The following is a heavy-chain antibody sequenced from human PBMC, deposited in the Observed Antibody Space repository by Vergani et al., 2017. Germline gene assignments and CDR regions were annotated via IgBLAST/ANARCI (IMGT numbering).Heavy chain of an antibody. Sequence: EVQLLESGGGLVQPGGSLRLPSAASGFTSSSYAMSWVRQAPGKGLEWVSAISGSGGSTYYADSVKGRFTIYRDKSKNTLYLQRNSLRAEDTAVDYCAKDEVGGDWLFHRGYVDYWGQGTLVTVSS. J-gene: IGHJ4*02. CDR1: GFTSSSYA. V-gene: IGHV3-23*01. CDR3: AKDEVGGDWLFHRGYVDY. D-gene: IGHD3-9*01. CDR2: ISGSGGST.